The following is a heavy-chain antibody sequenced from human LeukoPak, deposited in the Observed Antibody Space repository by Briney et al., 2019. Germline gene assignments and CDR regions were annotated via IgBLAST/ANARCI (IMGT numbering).Heavy chain of an antibody. CDR2: IIPIFGTA. V-gene: IGHV1-69*13. CDR1: GGTFSSYA. J-gene: IGHJ2*01. CDR3: ARRGRMGQLPPGVGYFDL. Sequence: SVKVSCKASGGTFSSYAISWVRQAPGQGLEWMGGIIPIFGTANYAQKFQGRVTITADESTSTAYMELSSLRSEDTAVYYCARRGRMGQLPPGVGYFDLWGRGTLVTVSS. D-gene: IGHD6-6*01.